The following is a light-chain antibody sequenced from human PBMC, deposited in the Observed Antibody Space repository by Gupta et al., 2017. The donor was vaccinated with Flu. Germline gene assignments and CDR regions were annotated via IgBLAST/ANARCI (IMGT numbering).Light chain of an antibody. V-gene: IGKV1-13*02. J-gene: IGKJ1*01. CDR2: DAS. CDR3: KQSKT. CDR1: QGIINA. Sequence: AIQLAQSPSSLSASVGDSVTITCRTSQGIINAVAWYQQRPGKDPKLLIYDASRLHSGVSSRFSGSGSGTDFTLTITSLQPEDFATYYCKQSKTFGQGT.